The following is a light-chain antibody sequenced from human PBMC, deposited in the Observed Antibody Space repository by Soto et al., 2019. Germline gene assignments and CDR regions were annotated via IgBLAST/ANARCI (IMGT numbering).Light chain of an antibody. CDR2: GNS. J-gene: IGLJ3*02. Sequence: QSVLTQPPSVSGAPGQRVTISCAESSSNIGAGYDVHWYQQLPGTAPKLLIYGNSNRPSGVPDRLSGSKSGTSASLAITGLQAEDEGDYYCQSYDSSLSGWVFGGGTKQTVL. CDR1: SSNIGAGYD. CDR3: QSYDSSLSGWV. V-gene: IGLV1-40*01.